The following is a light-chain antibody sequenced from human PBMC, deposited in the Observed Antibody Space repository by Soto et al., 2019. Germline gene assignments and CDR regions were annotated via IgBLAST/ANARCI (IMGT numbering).Light chain of an antibody. CDR3: QQYHDWPPLT. CDR2: GAS. V-gene: IGKV3-15*01. Sequence: EIVMTQSPATLSVSPGERATLSCRASQSVGSTLAWYQQKPGQAPRLLIYGASTRATGVPARFSGSGSGTEFTLTINSLQSEALAVYYCQQYHDWPPLTFGGGTKVEIK. CDR1: QSVGST. J-gene: IGKJ4*01.